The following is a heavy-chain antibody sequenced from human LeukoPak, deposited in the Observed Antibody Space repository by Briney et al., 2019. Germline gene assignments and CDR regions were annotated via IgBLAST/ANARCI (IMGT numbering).Heavy chain of an antibody. D-gene: IGHD6-13*01. CDR3: AQVSRAAGTFPNWFDP. J-gene: IGHJ5*02. Sequence: SETLSLTCTVSGGSISSYYWSWIRQPPGKGLEWIGFIYYSGSTNYNPSLKSRVTISVDTSKNQFSLKLSSVTAADTAVYYCAQVSRAAGTFPNWFDPWGQGTLVTVSS. V-gene: IGHV4-59*01. CDR2: IYYSGST. CDR1: GGSISSYY.